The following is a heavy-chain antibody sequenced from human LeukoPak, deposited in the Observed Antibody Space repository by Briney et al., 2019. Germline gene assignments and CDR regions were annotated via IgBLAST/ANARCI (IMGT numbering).Heavy chain of an antibody. J-gene: IGHJ3*02. CDR3: ARHTLVGARNAFDI. D-gene: IGHD1-26*01. CDR1: GWSISRYY. V-gene: IGHV4-59*08. CDR2: MYYSGNT. Sequence: SETLSLTCNVSGWSISRYYWSWIRQPPGKGLEGIGYMYYSGNTNYNPSLKSRVTTSVDSSKNQFSLKLSSVTAADTAVYYCARHTLVGARNAFDIWGQGTMVTVSS.